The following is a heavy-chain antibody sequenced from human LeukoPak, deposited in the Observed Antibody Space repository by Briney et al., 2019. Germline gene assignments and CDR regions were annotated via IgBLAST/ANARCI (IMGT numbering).Heavy chain of an antibody. Sequence: PGGSLRLSCAASGFTFDDYAMHWVRQAPGKGLEWVSGISWSGGSIGYADSVKGRFTISRDNAKNSLYLQMNSLRAEDTAFYYCARVQSGSITIFGVAPYYYYYYMDVWGKGTTVTVSS. CDR3: ARVQSGSITIFGVAPYYYYYYMDV. V-gene: IGHV3-9*01. D-gene: IGHD3-3*01. J-gene: IGHJ6*03. CDR2: ISWSGGSI. CDR1: GFTFDDYA.